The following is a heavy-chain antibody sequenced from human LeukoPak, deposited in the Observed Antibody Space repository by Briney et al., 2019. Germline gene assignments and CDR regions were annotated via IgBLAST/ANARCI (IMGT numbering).Heavy chain of an antibody. D-gene: IGHD5-24*01. J-gene: IGHJ3*02. CDR1: GFTFSSYW. Sequence: GGSLRLSCAASGFTFSSYWMHWVRQAPGKGLEWVSVSGTYGRTQYADSVKGRFTISRDSSKNTLYLQINSLRVEDTAVYYCARGMDGYGPDAFDIWGQGTMVTVSS. CDR2: SGTYGRT. V-gene: IGHV3-23*01. CDR3: ARGMDGYGPDAFDI.